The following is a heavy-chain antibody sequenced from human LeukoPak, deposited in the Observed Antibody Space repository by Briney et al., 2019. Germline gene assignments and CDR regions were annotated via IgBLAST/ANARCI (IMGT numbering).Heavy chain of an antibody. J-gene: IGHJ3*01. Sequence: GGSLRLSCAASGLTVRSSYMNWVRQAPGKGLEWVSVIYSGGSTYYAESVKGRFTISRHNSKNELYLQMNSLGAEDTAVYYCARDVTGGTTSYAFDLWGQGTMVTVSS. V-gene: IGHV3-53*04. CDR2: IYSGGST. CDR3: ARDVTGGTTSYAFDL. D-gene: IGHD1-20*01. CDR1: GLTVRSSY.